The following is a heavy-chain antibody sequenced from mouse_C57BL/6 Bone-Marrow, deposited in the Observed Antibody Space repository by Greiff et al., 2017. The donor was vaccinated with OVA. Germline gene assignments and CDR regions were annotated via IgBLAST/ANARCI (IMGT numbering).Heavy chain of an antibody. CDR2: ISDGGSYT. CDR3: ARIYYDYDVPFAY. CDR1: GFTFSSYA. J-gene: IGHJ3*01. Sequence: DVQLVESGGGLVKPGGSLKLSCAASGFTFSSYAMSWVRQTPEKRLEWVATISDGGSYTYYPDNVKGRFTISRDNAKNNLYLQMSHLKSEDTAMYYCARIYYDYDVPFAYWGQGTLVTVSA. D-gene: IGHD2-4*01. V-gene: IGHV5-4*01.